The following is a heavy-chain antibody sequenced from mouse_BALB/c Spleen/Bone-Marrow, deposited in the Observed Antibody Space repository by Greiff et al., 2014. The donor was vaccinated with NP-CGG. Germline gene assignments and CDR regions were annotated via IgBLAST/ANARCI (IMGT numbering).Heavy chain of an antibody. CDR2: IYPGDGDT. V-gene: IGHV1-87*01. J-gene: IGHJ2*01. D-gene: IGHD1-1*02. CDR1: GYTFTSYW. Sequence: VKLMESGAELARPGASVKLSCKASGYTFTSYWMQWVKQRPGQGLEWIGAIYPGDGDTRYTQKFKGKATLTADKSSSTAYMQLSSLASEDSAVYYCASQEDYGSFDYWGQGTTLTVSS. CDR3: ASQEDYGSFDY.